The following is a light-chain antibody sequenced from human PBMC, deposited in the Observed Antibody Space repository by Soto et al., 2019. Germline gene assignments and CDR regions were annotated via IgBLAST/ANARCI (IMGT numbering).Light chain of an antibody. V-gene: IGLV1-40*01. Sequence: QSVLTQPPSVSGAPGQRVTICCTGSSSNVGAGYDVHWYQLLPGTAPKLLIYGNSNRPSGVPDRFSGSKSGTSASLAITGLQAEDEADYYCQSYDSSLSGVVFGGGTKLTVL. CDR2: GNS. CDR3: QSYDSSLSGVV. J-gene: IGLJ2*01. CDR1: SSNVGAGYD.